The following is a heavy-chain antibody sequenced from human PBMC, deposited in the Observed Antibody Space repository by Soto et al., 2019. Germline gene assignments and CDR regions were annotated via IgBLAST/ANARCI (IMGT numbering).Heavy chain of an antibody. D-gene: IGHD2-15*01. CDR2: TSYDGTNK. CDR1: GFTFSTYG. V-gene: IGHV3-30*18. Sequence: GGSLRLSCAASGFTFSTYGMHWVRQAPGKGLEWVAVTSYDGTNKYYADSVKGRFTISRDNSKNTLYLQMNSLRAEDTAVYYCAKDVVVVLPATLLNYYYYYGMDVWGQGTTVTVSS. J-gene: IGHJ6*02. CDR3: AKDVVVVLPATLLNYYYYYGMDV.